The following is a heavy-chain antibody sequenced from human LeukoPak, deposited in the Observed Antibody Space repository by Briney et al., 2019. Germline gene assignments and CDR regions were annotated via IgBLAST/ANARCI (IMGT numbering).Heavy chain of an antibody. CDR1: GYTFTNYG. J-gene: IGHJ1*01. V-gene: IGHV1-18*01. CDR2: ISAYNGNT. Sequence: ASVKVSCKASGYTFTNYGISRVRQAPGQGLEWMGWISAYNGNTNYAQKLQGRVTMTTDTSTSTAYMELRSLRSDDTAVYYCARVYCSSTSCYPEYFQHWGQGTLVTVSS. CDR3: ARVYCSSTSCYPEYFQH. D-gene: IGHD2-2*01.